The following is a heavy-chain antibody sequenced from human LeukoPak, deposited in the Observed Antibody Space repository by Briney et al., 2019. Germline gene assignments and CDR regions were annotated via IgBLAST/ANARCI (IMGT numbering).Heavy chain of an antibody. J-gene: IGHJ4*02. CDR1: GGSISSGGYY. Sequence: SETLSLTCTVSGGSISSGGYYWSWIRQHPGKGLEWIGYIYYSGSTNYNPSLKSRVTISVDTSKNQFSLKLSSVTAADTAVYYCARLNNWNGDFDYWGQGTLVTVSS. V-gene: IGHV4-61*08. D-gene: IGHD1-20*01. CDR2: IYYSGST. CDR3: ARLNNWNGDFDY.